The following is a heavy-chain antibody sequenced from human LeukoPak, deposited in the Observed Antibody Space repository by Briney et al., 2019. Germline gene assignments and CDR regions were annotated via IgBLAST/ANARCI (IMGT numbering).Heavy chain of an antibody. D-gene: IGHD2-2*01. CDR1: GFTFSSYA. CDR3: ARGLQLLMYGMDV. CDR2: ISYDGSNK. Sequence: PGGSLRLSCAASGFTFSSYAMHWVRQAPGKGLEWVAVISYDGSNKYYADSVKGRFTISRGNSKNTLYLQMNSLRAEDTAVYYCARGLQLLMYGMDVWGQGTTVTVPS. J-gene: IGHJ6*02. V-gene: IGHV3-30-3*01.